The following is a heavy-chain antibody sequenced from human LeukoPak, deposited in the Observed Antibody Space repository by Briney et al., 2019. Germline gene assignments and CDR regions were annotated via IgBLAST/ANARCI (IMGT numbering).Heavy chain of an antibody. D-gene: IGHD3-22*01. Sequence: ETLSLTCAVYGGSFSGYYWSWIRQPPGKGLEWIGEINHSGSTNYNPSLKSRVTISVDTSKNQFSLKLSSVTAADTAVYYCASRDSSGFRYWGQGTLVTVSS. CDR3: ASRDSSGFRY. J-gene: IGHJ4*02. V-gene: IGHV4-34*01. CDR2: INHSGST. CDR1: GGSFSGYY.